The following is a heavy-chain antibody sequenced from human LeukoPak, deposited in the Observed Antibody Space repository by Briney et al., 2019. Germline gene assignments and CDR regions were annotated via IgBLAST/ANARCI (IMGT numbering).Heavy chain of an antibody. D-gene: IGHD3-22*01. Sequence: PGGSLRLSCAASGFTFSNHGIHWVRQAPGKGLEWVAFIRSDGTNKYYVDSVKGRFTISRDNSKNSLYLQMNTPSAEDTAVYYCVASGYGYWGQGTLVTVSS. CDR1: GFTFSNHG. CDR2: IRSDGTNK. J-gene: IGHJ4*02. V-gene: IGHV3-30*02. CDR3: VASGYGY.